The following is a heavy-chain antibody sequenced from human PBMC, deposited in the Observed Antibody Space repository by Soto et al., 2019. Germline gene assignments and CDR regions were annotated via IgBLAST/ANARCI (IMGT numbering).Heavy chain of an antibody. J-gene: IGHJ6*03. Sequence: GWSLRLSCAASGFRFDDYNIHLVRQAPGKGLEWVSLITWNGGNTYYADSVKGRFTISRDGTTESVSLQMTSLKREDTGLYYCARETLSFGSALEVWSKGTMVTVSS. CDR2: ITWNGGNT. CDR1: GFRFDDYN. D-gene: IGHD3-3*01. V-gene: IGHV3-43*01. CDR3: ARETLSFGSALEV.